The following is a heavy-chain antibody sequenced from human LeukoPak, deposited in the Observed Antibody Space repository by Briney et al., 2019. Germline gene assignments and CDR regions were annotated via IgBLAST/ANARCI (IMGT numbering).Heavy chain of an antibody. V-gene: IGHV4-59*01. CDR1: GGSIRSYY. Sequence: PSETLSLTCTVSGGSIRSYYWSWIRQPPGKGLEWIGFIYYSGTTNYNPSLKSRVTISVDTSKNQFPLKLSSVTAADTAVYYCARSTNYYYYYLDVWGKGTTVTVSS. CDR2: IYYSGTT. CDR3: ARSTNYYYYYLDV. J-gene: IGHJ6*03.